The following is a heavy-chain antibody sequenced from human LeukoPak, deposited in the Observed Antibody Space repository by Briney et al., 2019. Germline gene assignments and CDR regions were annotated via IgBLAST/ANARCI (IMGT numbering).Heavy chain of an antibody. CDR1: GGSFSGYY. J-gene: IGHJ3*02. D-gene: IGHD3-9*01. Sequence: KPSETLSLTCAVYGGSFSGYYWSWIRQHPGKGLEWIGYIYYSGSTYYNPSLKSRVTISVDTSKNQFSLKLSSVTAADTAVYYCARRAHYDILTGYYTDDAFDIWGQGTMVTVSS. CDR3: ARRAHYDILTGYYTDDAFDI. CDR2: IYYSGST. V-gene: IGHV4-31*11.